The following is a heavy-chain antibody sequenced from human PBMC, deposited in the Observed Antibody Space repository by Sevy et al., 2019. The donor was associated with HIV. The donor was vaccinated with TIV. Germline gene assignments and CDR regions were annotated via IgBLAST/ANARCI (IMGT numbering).Heavy chain of an antibody. D-gene: IGHD2-2*02. CDR3: ARGEVVPAAIGLGGFDY. CDR2: INHSGST. J-gene: IGHJ4*02. V-gene: IGHV4-34*01. CDR1: GGSFSGYY. Sequence: SETLSLTCAVYGGSFSGYYWSWIRQPPGKGLEWIGEINHSGSTNYNPPLKSRVTISVDTSKNQFSLKLSSVTAADTAVYYCARGEVVPAAIGLGGFDYWGQGTLVTVSS.